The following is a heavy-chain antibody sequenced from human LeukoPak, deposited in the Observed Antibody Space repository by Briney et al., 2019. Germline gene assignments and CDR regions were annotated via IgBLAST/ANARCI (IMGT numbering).Heavy chain of an antibody. CDR1: GFTFSSVW. V-gene: IGHV3-15*01. D-gene: IGHD3-10*01. Sequence: GGSLRLSCAASGFTFSSVWMSWVRQAPGKGLEWVGRIKSKTDGGTTDYAAPVKGRFTISRDDSKNTLYLQMNSLKTEDTAVYYCTTGGTMVRGVIVDYWGQGTLVTVSS. CDR2: IKSKTDGGTT. CDR3: TTGGTMVRGVIVDY. J-gene: IGHJ4*02.